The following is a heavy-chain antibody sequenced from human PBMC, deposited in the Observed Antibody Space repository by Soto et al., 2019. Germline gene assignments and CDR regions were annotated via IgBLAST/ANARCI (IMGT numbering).Heavy chain of an antibody. CDR3: VRGRSNYVS. D-gene: IGHD4-4*01. Sequence: SLRLSCTASGFTFSDSWMTWVRQAPGKVLEWVARIKPDESEKKYADSVKGRFSISRDNAKNSMYLQMDSLRGEDTAVYYCVRGRSNYVSWGQGTLITVSS. CDR2: IKPDESEK. J-gene: IGHJ4*02. CDR1: GFTFSDSW. V-gene: IGHV3-7*01.